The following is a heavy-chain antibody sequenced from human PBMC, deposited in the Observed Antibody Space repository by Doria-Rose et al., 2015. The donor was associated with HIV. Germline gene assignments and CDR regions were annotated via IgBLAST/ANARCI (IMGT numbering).Heavy chain of an antibody. Sequence: SGPVLVKPTETLTLTCTASGVSLSSPGMGVSWIRQPPGKALEWLANIFSDDERSYNTSLKSRLTISRSTSKSQVVLTMTDRDPVDTATYYCARIKSSRWYHKYYFDFWGQGTLVIVSA. J-gene: IGHJ4*02. CDR1: GVSLSSPGMG. D-gene: IGHD6-13*01. CDR3: ARIKSSRWYHKYYFDF. V-gene: IGHV2-26*01. CDR2: IFSDDER.